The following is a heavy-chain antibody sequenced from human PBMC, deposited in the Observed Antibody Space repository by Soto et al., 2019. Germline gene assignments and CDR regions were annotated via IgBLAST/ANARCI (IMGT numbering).Heavy chain of an antibody. D-gene: IGHD4-17*01. CDR3: ARGERWLRWSRFDY. Sequence: EVQLVESGGGLVQPGGSLRLSCAASGFTFSSYWMSWVRQAPGKGLEWVANIKQDGSEKYYVDSVKGRFTISRDNAKNSLYLQMNSLRAEDTAVYYCARGERWLRWSRFDYWGQGTLVTVSS. V-gene: IGHV3-7*01. CDR2: IKQDGSEK. J-gene: IGHJ4*02. CDR1: GFTFSSYW.